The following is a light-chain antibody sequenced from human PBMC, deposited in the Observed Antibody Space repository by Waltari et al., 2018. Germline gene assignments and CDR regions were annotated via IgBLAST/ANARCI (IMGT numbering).Light chain of an antibody. CDR2: GAS. CDR1: QTITNY. Sequence: ITCRASQTITNYLNWYQQKSGKAPRLLIYGASNLQGGVPSRFRGSGSGTDFTLTISNLQPEDCATYYGQQTYITPRTFGQGTKVEIK. V-gene: IGKV1-39*01. CDR3: QQTYITPRT. J-gene: IGKJ1*01.